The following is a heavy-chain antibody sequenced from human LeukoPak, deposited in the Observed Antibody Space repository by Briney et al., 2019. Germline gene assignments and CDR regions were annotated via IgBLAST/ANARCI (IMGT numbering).Heavy chain of an antibody. D-gene: IGHD2-2*01. CDR1: GGSFSGYY. J-gene: IGHJ4*02. Sequence: SETLSLTCAVYGGSFSGYYWSWIRQPPGKGLEWIGEINHSGSTNYNPSLKSRVTISVDTSKNQFSLKLSSVTAADTAVYYCARDRAGYQDHWGQGTLVTVSS. V-gene: IGHV4-34*01. CDR2: INHSGST. CDR3: ARDRAGYQDH.